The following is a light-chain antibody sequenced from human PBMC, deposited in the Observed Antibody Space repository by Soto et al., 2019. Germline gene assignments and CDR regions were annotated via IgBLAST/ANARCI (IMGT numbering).Light chain of an antibody. CDR3: QQYNSLTWT. CDR2: KAS. J-gene: IGKJ1*01. CDR1: QSISSW. V-gene: IGKV1-5*03. Sequence: DIQMTQSPSTLSASVGDRVTITCRASQSISSWLAWYQQKPGKDPKLLIYKASSVESGVPSRFSGSESGTELPLTISSLQPDDFATYYCQQYNSLTWTFGQGTKVEI.